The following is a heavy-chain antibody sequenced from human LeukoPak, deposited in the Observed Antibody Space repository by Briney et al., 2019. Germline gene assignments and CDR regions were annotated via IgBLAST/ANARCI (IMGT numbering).Heavy chain of an antibody. CDR2: IYYSGST. CDR1: GGSISSGGYY. D-gene: IGHD5-12*01. CDR3: ARGRYSGYYFDY. V-gene: IGHV4-31*03. J-gene: IGHJ4*02. Sequence: SQTLSLTCTVSGGSISSGGYYWSWIRQHPGKGLEWIGYIYYSGSTYYNPTLKSRVTISVDTSKNQFSLKLSSVTAADTAVYYCARGRYSGYYFDYWGQGTLVTVSS.